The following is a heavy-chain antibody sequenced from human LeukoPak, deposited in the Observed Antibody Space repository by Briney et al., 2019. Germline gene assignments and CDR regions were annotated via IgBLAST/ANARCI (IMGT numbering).Heavy chain of an antibody. J-gene: IGHJ6*03. CDR3: ARGCHVAAAGHYYYYYYMDV. V-gene: IGHV4-38-2*02. CDR2: IYHSGST. D-gene: IGHD6-13*01. Sequence: SETLSLTCTVSGYSISSGYYWGWIRQPPGKGLEWIGSIYHSGSTYYNPSLKSRVTMSLDTSKNQFSLKLSSVTAADTAVYYCARGCHVAAAGHYYYYYYMDVWGKGTTVTVSS. CDR1: GYSISSGYY.